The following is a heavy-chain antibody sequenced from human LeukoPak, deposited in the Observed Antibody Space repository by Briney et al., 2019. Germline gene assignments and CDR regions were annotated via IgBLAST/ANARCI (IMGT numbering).Heavy chain of an antibody. CDR3: ARVNPHITDYSSGWYSD. D-gene: IGHD6-19*01. CDR1: GYSISSGYY. Sequence: PSETLSLTCTVSGYSISSGYYWGWIRQPPGKGLEWIGSIYHSGSTYYNPSLESRVTISVDTSKNQFSLKLSSVTAADTAVYYCARVNPHITDYSSGWYSDWGQGTLVTVSS. V-gene: IGHV4-38-2*02. CDR2: IYHSGST. J-gene: IGHJ4*02.